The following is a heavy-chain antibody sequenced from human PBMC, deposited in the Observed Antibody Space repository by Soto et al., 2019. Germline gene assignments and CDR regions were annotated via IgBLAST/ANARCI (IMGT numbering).Heavy chain of an antibody. V-gene: IGHV4-34*01. CDR3: ERGSLTFDY. CDR2: INHSGST. J-gene: IGHJ4*02. Sequence: PSETLSLTCAAHGGSFGDYYWSWVRQPPGKGLEWIGEINHSGSTNYNPSLKRQVTISVDTSKAQFSLKVTSVTAADTAVYYCERGSLTFDYCGQRTLVTVSS. CDR1: GGSFGDYY.